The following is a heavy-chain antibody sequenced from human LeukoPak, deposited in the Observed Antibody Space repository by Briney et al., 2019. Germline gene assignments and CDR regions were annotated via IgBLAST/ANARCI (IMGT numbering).Heavy chain of an antibody. V-gene: IGHV3-74*01. J-gene: IGHJ4*02. CDR2: IHRDGSST. CDR1: GFTFSSHW. Sequence: GGSLRLSCAASGFTFSSHWMQWVRQAPGKGLVWVSHIHRDGSSTTYADSVKGRFTISRDNAKNTLYLQMNSLRAEDTAVNYCVRGKSSYDSSGRYDYWGQGTLVTVSS. D-gene: IGHD3-22*01. CDR3: VRGKSSYDSSGRYDY.